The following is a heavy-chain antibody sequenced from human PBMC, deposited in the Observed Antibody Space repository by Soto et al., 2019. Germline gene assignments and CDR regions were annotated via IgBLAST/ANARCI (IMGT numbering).Heavy chain of an antibody. J-gene: IGHJ4*02. CDR1: GFTFSNAW. CDR3: TTEIPGPSFDY. V-gene: IGHV3-15*07. Sequence: EVQLVESGGGLVKPGGSLRLSCAASGFTFSNAWMNWVRQAPGKGLEWVGRIKSKTDGGTTDYAAPVKGRFTISRDDSENTLYLKMNSLQTEDRAVYYCTTEIPGPSFDYWGQGPLVTVSS. CDR2: IKSKTDGGTT.